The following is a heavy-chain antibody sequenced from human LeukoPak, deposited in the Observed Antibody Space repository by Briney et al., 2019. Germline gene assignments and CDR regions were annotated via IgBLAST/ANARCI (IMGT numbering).Heavy chain of an antibody. V-gene: IGHV3-30*03. CDR3: ARVSCSSTSCYMANWFDP. D-gene: IGHD2-2*02. J-gene: IGHJ5*02. CDR1: GFTFSSYG. Sequence: GGSLRLSCAASGFTFSSYGMHWVRQAPGKGLEWVAVISYDGSNKYYADSVKGRFTISRDNSKNTLYLQMNSLRAEDTAVYYCARVSCSSTSCYMANWFDPWGQGTLVTVSS. CDR2: ISYDGSNK.